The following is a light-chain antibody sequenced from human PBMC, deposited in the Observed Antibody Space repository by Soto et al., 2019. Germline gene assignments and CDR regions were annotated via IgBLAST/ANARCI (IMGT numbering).Light chain of an antibody. V-gene: IGKV3-15*01. CDR1: QSISDT. J-gene: IGKJ1*01. CDR3: QQYGSSGT. CDR2: GES. Sequence: EIVMTQSPATLSVSPGGRATLSCRASQSISDTLAWYQQKPGQAPRLLIHGESTRAPGFPARFSGSGSGTDFTLTISRLEPEDFAVYYCQQYGSSGTFGQGTKVDIK.